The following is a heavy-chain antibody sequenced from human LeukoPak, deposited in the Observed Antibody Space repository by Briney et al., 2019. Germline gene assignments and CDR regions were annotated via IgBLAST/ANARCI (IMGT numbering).Heavy chain of an antibody. Sequence: GGSLRLSCAASGFTYSSYWMSWVRQAPGKGLEWVANIRQDGGEIYFVDSVKGRFTISRDNARNSLYLQMNSLRAEDMALYYCAKDSFVTSCCFDYWGQGTLVTVSS. D-gene: IGHD2-2*01. CDR1: GFTYSSYW. CDR2: IRQDGGEI. V-gene: IGHV3-7*03. J-gene: IGHJ4*02. CDR3: AKDSFVTSCCFDY.